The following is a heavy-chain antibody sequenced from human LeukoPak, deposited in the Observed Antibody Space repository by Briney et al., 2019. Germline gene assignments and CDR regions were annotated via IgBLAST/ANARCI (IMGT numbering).Heavy chain of an antibody. D-gene: IGHD3-10*01. CDR3: ARGFRNGPFDC. Sequence: GGSLRLSYEASGFTFDDYGMSGVRQRTGRGLEWVSGINRNGGSTDYADSVKGRFTISRDNAKNSHFLQMNRLRVEDTALYYCARGFRNGPFDCWGQGTLVTVSS. CDR1: GFTFDDYG. V-gene: IGHV3-20*03. J-gene: IGHJ4*02. CDR2: INRNGGST.